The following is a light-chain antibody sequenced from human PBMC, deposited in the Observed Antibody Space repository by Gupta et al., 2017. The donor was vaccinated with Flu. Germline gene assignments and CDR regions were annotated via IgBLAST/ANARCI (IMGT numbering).Light chain of an antibody. V-gene: IGLV1-40*01. CDR3: QSYDGSLRAYV. CDR2: GNN. J-gene: IGLJ1*01. Sequence: QSVLTQPPSVSGASGQRVTISCTGSSTNIGAYYDVHWYQHLPGKAPKLLIYGNNKRPSGVSDRLSGSKSGTSAFLAITGLQAEDEADYYCQSYDGSLRAYVFGTGTKVTVL. CDR1: STNIGAYYD.